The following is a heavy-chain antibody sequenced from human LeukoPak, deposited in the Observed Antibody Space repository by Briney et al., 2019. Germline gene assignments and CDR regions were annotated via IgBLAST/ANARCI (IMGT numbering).Heavy chain of an antibody. D-gene: IGHD3-10*01. Sequence: SETLSLTCAVSGYSISSGYYWGWIRQLPGKGLEWIGSIYHSGSTYYNPSLKSRVTISVDTSKNQFSLKLSSVTAADTAVYYCARDQEGITMVRGVAGFDYWGQGTLVTVSS. CDR3: ARDQEGITMVRGVAGFDY. CDR2: IYHSGST. CDR1: GYSISSGYY. J-gene: IGHJ4*02. V-gene: IGHV4-38-2*02.